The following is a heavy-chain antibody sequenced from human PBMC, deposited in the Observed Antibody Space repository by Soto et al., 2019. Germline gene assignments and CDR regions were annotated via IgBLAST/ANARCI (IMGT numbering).Heavy chain of an antibody. CDR3: ARTYDDSGPNSGGYGFDI. J-gene: IGHJ3*02. D-gene: IGHD3-22*01. Sequence: PSETLSLTCTVSGDSISAYSWSWVRQPPGKGLEWIGNIHYNGNTKYNPSLKSRVTMSLDTSKNQFSLRLISVTAADTAVYYCARTYDDSGPNSGGYGFDIWGQGTMVT. CDR2: IHYNGNT. CDR1: GDSISAYS. V-gene: IGHV4-59*01.